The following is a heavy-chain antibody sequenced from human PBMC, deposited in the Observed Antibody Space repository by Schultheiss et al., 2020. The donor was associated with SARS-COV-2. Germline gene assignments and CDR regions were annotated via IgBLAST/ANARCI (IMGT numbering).Heavy chain of an antibody. CDR3: ARDGYVDGRNEETH. Sequence: GGSLRLSCAASGFTFSSYGMHWVRQAPGKGLEWEAVISYDGSNKYYADSVKGRFTISRDNSKNTLYLQMNSLRVDDTAVYFCARDGYVDGRNEETHWGQGTQVTVSS. CDR2: ISYDGSNK. J-gene: IGHJ4*02. V-gene: IGHV3-30*03. CDR1: GFTFSSYG. D-gene: IGHD2-2*01.